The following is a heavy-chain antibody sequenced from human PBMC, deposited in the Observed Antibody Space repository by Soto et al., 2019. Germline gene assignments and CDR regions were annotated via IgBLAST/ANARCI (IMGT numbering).Heavy chain of an antibody. CDR3: ARRGGSSWYQLGRENWFDP. J-gene: IGHJ5*02. Sequence: GESLKISCKGSGYSFTSYWIGWVRQMPGKGLEWMGIIYPGYSDTRYSPSFQGQVTISADKSISTAYLQWSSLKASDTAMYCCARRGGSSWYQLGRENWFDPRGQGTLVTVSS. D-gene: IGHD6-13*01. V-gene: IGHV5-51*01. CDR2: IYPGYSDT. CDR1: GYSFTSYW.